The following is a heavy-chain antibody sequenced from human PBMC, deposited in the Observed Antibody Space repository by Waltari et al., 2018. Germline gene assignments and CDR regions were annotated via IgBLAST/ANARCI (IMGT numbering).Heavy chain of an antibody. J-gene: IGHJ4*02. D-gene: IGHD6-13*01. CDR3: TRGGRDSSWYWRD. CDR2: IKQDGSEK. CDR1: GLRFLHDW. Sequence: EVQLVESGGGLAHPGGSVRLPCAAAGLRFLHDWMTWVRQASGKGPEWVANIKQDGSEKFYLDSVKGRFTISRDNAKSSLYLQMNNLRVEDTAVYYCTRGGRDSSWYWRDWGQGTLVTVSS. V-gene: IGHV3-7*01.